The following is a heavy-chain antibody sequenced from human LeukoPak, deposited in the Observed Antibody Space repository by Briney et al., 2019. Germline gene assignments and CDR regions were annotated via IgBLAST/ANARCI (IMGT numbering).Heavy chain of an antibody. CDR3: ARERGLRCF. CDR2: IKQDGSEK. J-gene: IGHJ4*02. V-gene: IGHV3-7*01. D-gene: IGHD3-9*01. Sequence: GGSLRLSCAASGFTVSSDYMSWVRQAPGKGLECLANIKQDGSEKYYVDSVKGRFTISRDNAKNSLYLQMNSLRAEDTAVYYCARERGLRCFGGQGTLVTVSS. CDR1: GFTVSSDY.